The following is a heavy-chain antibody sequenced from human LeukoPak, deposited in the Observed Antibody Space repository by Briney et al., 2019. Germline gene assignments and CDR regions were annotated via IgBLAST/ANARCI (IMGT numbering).Heavy chain of an antibody. CDR1: GFTFSSYW. CDR3: ARDQVAGFDP. J-gene: IGHJ5*02. Sequence: GGSLRLSCAASGFTFSSYWMHWVRQAPGKGLVWFSRINSDGSSTSYADSVKGRFTISRDNAKNTLYLQMNSLRAEDTAVYYCARDQVAGFDPWGQGTLVTVSS. V-gene: IGHV3-74*01. CDR2: INSDGSST.